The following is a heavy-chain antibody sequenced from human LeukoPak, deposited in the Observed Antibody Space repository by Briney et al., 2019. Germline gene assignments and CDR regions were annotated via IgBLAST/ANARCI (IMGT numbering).Heavy chain of an antibody. D-gene: IGHD1/OR15-1a*01. CDR2: INQNGGET. CDR3: ARDGTEPVLYFDL. V-gene: IGHV3-7*01. Sequence: AGGSLRLSCAVSGFTFSDFWMNWVRRSPGKGLEWVASINQNGGETSYVDSVKGRFTISRDNPKNSLYLQMSSLRAEDTAVYYCARDGTEPVLYFDLWGQGAMVTVSS. CDR1: GFTFSDFW. J-gene: IGHJ4*01.